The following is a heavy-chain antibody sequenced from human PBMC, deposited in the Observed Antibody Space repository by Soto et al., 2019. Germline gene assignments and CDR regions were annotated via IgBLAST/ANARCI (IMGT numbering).Heavy chain of an antibody. CDR1: GYSISSGHH. CDR2: IYHGGGT. Sequence: SETLSLTCSVSGYSISSGHHCVWIRQRPGKGLEWIGSIYHGGGTYVNPSLKSRLTISVDTSKSQFYMKLSSVTAADTAVYYCARNADSTSYYYPFDYWGQGTQVTVSS. J-gene: IGHJ4*02. V-gene: IGHV4-38-2*01. CDR3: ARNADSTSYYYPFDY. D-gene: IGHD3-22*01.